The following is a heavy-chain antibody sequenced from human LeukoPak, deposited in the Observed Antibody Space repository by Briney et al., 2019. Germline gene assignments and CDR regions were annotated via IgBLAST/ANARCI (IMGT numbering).Heavy chain of an antibody. CDR1: GFTFGDYA. CDR2: ISSCSSYI. J-gene: IGHJ4*02. D-gene: IGHD6-19*01. CDR3: AQSGWVKGDLRDY. V-gene: IGHV3-21*01. Sequence: PGGSLRLSCTASGFTFGDYAMSWVRQAPGKGLEWVSSISSCSSYIYYADSVKGRFTISRDNAKNSLYLQMNSLRAEDTAVYYCAQSGWVKGDLRDYWGQGTLVTVSS.